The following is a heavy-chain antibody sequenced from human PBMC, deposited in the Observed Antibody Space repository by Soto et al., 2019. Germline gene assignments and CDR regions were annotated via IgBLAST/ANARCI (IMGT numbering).Heavy chain of an antibody. V-gene: IGHV5-51*01. Sequence: VESLKISCKGSGYSFTSYWIGWVRQMPGKGLEWMGIIYPGDSDTRYSPSFQGQVTISADKSISTAYLQWSSLKASDTAMYYCARQHPDYYDSSGYPYGYYYYYGMDVWGQGTTVTVSS. D-gene: IGHD3-22*01. J-gene: IGHJ6*02. CDR3: ARQHPDYYDSSGYPYGYYYYYGMDV. CDR1: GYSFTSYW. CDR2: IYPGDSDT.